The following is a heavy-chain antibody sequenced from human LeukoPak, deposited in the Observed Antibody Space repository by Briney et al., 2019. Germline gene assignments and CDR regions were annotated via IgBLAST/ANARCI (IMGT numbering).Heavy chain of an antibody. CDR3: TRVFVGDEYSSSGY. CDR1: GFTFSRYY. V-gene: IGHV3-74*01. J-gene: IGHJ4*02. Sequence: GGSLRLSCAASGFTFSRYYTHWVRQAPGKGLVWVSRINSDGRSTTYADSVRGRFTVSRDNAKNTLYLQMNSLKVEDTAMYYCTRVFVGDEYSSSGYWGQGTLVTVSS. D-gene: IGHD6-13*01. CDR2: INSDGRST.